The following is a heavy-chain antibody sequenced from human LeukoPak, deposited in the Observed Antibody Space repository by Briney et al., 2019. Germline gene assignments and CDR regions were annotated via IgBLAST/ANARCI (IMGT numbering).Heavy chain of an antibody. CDR2: IVGGDGGT. V-gene: IGHV3-23*01. CDR3: AREDGLVFYAFDI. D-gene: IGHD3-10*01. J-gene: IGHJ3*02. CDR1: GFPISTNG. Sequence: GGSLRLSCAASGFPISTNGMSWVRQAPGKGLEWVSGIVGGDGGTYYADSVKGRFIISRDNSKNTLYVQMNSLRAEDTAVYYCAREDGLVFYAFDIWGQGTMVTVSS.